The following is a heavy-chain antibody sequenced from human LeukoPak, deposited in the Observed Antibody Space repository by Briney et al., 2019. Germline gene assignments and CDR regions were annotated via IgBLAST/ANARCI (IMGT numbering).Heavy chain of an antibody. V-gene: IGHV1-46*01. CDR1: GYTFTSYY. J-gene: IGHJ5*02. D-gene: IGHD3-10*01. CDR3: ARLDTIVRGPYNWFDP. CDR2: INPSGGST. Sequence: GASVKVSCKASGYTFTSYYMHWVRQAPGQGLEWMGIINPSGGSTSYAQKFQGRVTMTRDMSTSTVYMELSSLRSDDTAVYYCARLDTIVRGPYNWFDPWGQGTLVTVSS.